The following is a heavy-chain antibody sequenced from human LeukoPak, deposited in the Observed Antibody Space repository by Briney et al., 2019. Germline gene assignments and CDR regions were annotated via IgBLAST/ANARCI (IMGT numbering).Heavy chain of an antibody. CDR1: GFTFSSYS. Sequence: PGGSLRLSCVASGFTFSSYSMSWVRQAPGKGLEWVSSISSDSDSIPYADSVKGRFTISRDNAKNSLYLQMNSLRAEDTAVYYCAKVRPSMITFGGVIVPDYWGQGTLVTVSS. V-gene: IGHV3-21*04. CDR3: AKVRPSMITFGGVIVPDY. J-gene: IGHJ4*02. CDR2: ISSDSDSI. D-gene: IGHD3-16*02.